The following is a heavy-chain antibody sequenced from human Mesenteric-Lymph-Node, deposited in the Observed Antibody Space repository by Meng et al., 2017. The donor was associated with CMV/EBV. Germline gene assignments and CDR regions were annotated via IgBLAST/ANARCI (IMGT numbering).Heavy chain of an antibody. V-gene: IGHV3-48*04. J-gene: IGHJ4*02. CDR2: ISSGASTI. D-gene: IGHD3-3*01. CDR3: ASSYDFWIASQPGYFDY. Sequence: GGSLRLSCAASGFTFSTYSMNWVRQAPGKGLDWVSYISSGASTIHYADSVKGRFTISRDNAKNSLYLQMNSLRAEDTAVYYCASSYDFWIASQPGYFDYWGQGTLVTVSS. CDR1: GFTFSTYS.